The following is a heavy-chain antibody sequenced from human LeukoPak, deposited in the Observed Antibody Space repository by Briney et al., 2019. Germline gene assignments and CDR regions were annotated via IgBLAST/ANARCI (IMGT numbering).Heavy chain of an antibody. CDR3: ARPFCSSSNCYSQFDC. CDR2: IEQDGGEK. CDR1: GFTFGSYR. Sequence: GGSLRLSCAASGFTFGSYRMSWVRQAPGKGLEWVANIEQDGGEKYYVDSVKGRFTISRDNAKNSLYLQMNSLRAEDTAVYYCARPFCSSSNCYSQFDCWGQGTLVTVSS. D-gene: IGHD2-2*01. V-gene: IGHV3-7*01. J-gene: IGHJ4*02.